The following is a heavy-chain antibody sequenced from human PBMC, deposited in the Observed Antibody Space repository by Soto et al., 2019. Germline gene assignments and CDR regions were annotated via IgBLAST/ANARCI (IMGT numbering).Heavy chain of an antibody. CDR1: GFTFSTYA. CDR3: AHPRAYSYFDAYDI. V-gene: IGHV3-23*01. D-gene: IGHD4-4*01. Sequence: GGSLRLSCAASGFTFSTYAMSWVRQAPGKGLEWVSAISAGGGSTYYADSVKGRFTISRDNSINTLYLQMNSLRTEDTAVYYCAHPRAYSYFDAYDIWGQVAMVT. CDR2: ISAGGGST. J-gene: IGHJ3*02.